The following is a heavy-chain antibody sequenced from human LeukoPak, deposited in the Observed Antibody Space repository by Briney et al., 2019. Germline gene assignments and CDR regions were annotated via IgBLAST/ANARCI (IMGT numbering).Heavy chain of an antibody. D-gene: IGHD5-18*01. J-gene: IGHJ4*02. V-gene: IGHV4-38-2*01. CDR3: ATRGYGRGGLDY. Sequence: SETLSLTCAVSGYSISSGYYWGWIRQPPGKGLEWIGSIYHSGSTYYNPSLKSRVTISVDTSKNQFSLKLSSVTAADTAVYYRATRGYGRGGLDYWGQGTLVTVSS. CDR1: GYSISSGYY. CDR2: IYHSGST.